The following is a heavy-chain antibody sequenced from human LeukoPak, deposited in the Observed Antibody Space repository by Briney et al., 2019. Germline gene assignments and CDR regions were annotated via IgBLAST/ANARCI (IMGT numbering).Heavy chain of an antibody. CDR2: IYYSGST. D-gene: IGHD3-22*01. V-gene: IGHV4-31*03. CDR3: ARAVAKGSIVVDTFDY. J-gene: IGHJ4*02. Sequence: PSETLSLTCTVSGGSISSGGYYWSWNRQHPGKGLEWIGYIYYSGSTYYNPSLKSRVTISVDTSKNQFSLKLSSVTAADTAVYYCARAVAKGSIVVDTFDYWGQGTLVTVSS. CDR1: GGSISSGGYY.